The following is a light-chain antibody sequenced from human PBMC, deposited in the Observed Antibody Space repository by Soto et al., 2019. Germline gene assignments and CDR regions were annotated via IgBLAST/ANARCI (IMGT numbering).Light chain of an antibody. Sequence: EIVLTQSPGTLSLSPGERATLSCRASQSVSNSFFGWYQQKPGQAPRLLIYGVSSRATGIPDRFSGSGSGTDFTFTLTISNLQPEDFATYYCHQASSFPLTFGGGTKVEIK. CDR3: HQASSFPLT. CDR1: QSVSNSF. J-gene: IGKJ4*01. V-gene: IGKV3-20*01. CDR2: GVS.